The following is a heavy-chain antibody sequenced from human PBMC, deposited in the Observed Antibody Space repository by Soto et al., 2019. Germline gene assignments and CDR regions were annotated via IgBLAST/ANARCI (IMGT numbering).Heavy chain of an antibody. CDR1: GGSISSSSYY. J-gene: IGHJ3*02. CDR3: ARLIWEGDAFDI. CDR2: IYYSGST. Sequence: QLQLQESGPGLVKPSETLSLTCTVSGGSISSSSYYWGWIRQPPGKGLEWIGSIYYSGSTYYNPSLKSRVTISVDTSKNQFSLKLSSVTAADTAVYYCARLIWEGDAFDIWGQGTMVTVSS. D-gene: IGHD1-26*01. V-gene: IGHV4-39*01.